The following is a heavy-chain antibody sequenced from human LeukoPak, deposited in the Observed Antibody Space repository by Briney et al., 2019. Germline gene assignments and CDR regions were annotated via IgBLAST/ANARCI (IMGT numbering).Heavy chain of an antibody. Sequence: ASVKVSCKASGYTFTGYYMHWVRQAPGQGLEWMGWINPNSGGTNYAQKFQGRVTITTDESTSTAYMELSSLRSEDTAVYYCARARAFDIWGQGTMVTVSS. CDR2: INPNSGGT. CDR3: ARARAFDI. CDR1: GYTFTGYY. J-gene: IGHJ3*02. V-gene: IGHV1-2*02.